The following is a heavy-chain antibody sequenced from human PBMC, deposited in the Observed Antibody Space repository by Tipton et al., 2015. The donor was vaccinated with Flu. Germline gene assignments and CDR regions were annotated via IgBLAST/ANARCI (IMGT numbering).Heavy chain of an antibody. CDR2: ISQSGST. J-gene: IGHJ5*01. D-gene: IGHD2-15*01. CDR1: GGSFSGYH. V-gene: IGHV4-34*01. Sequence: TLSLTCALSGGSFSGYHWGWIRQHPAKGLEWIGEISQSGSTSYNPSLKSRVTISLDTSKNQFSLTLTSVTAADTAVFYCARAAAYWFDSWGQGTQVTISS. CDR3: ARAAAYWFDS.